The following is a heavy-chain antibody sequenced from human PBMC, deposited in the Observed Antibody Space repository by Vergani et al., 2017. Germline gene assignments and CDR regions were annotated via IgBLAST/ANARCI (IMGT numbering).Heavy chain of an antibody. CDR2: IIPIFGTA. CDR3: AGVRRDYYDSSVAEYFQH. D-gene: IGHD3-22*01. CDR1: GGTFSSYA. Sequence: QVQLVQSGAEVKKPGSSVKVSCKASGGTFSSYAISWVRQAPGQGLEWMGGIIPIFGTANYAQKFQGRVTITADESTSTAYMELGSLRSEDTAVYYCAGVRRDYYDSSVAEYFQHWGQGTLVTVSS. J-gene: IGHJ1*01. V-gene: IGHV1-69*01.